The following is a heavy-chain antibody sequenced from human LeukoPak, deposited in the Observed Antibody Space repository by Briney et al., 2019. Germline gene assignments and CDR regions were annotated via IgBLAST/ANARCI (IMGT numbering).Heavy chain of an antibody. CDR1: GGTFSSYA. Sequence: SVKVSCKASGGTFSSYAISWVRQAPGQGLEWMGGIIPIFGTANYAQKFQGRVTITTDESTSTAYMELSSLRSEDTAVYYCARSGGTNAPFDPWGQGTLVTVSS. CDR2: IIPIFGTA. CDR3: ARSGGTNAPFDP. D-gene: IGHD2-8*01. J-gene: IGHJ5*02. V-gene: IGHV1-69*05.